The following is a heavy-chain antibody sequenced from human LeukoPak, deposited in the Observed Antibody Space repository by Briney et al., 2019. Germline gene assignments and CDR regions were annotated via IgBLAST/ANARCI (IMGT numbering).Heavy chain of an antibody. J-gene: IGHJ4*02. D-gene: IGHD2-21*01. CDR2: MNPNSGNT. CDR3: ARDLKGYCGGDCLPDY. CDR1: GYTFTSYD. Sequence: ASVKVSCKASGYTFTSYDINWVRQATGQGLEWMGWMNPNSGNTGYAQKFQGRVTITRNTSISTAYMELRSLRSDDTAVYYCARDLKGYCGGDCLPDYWGQGTLVTVSS. V-gene: IGHV1-8*03.